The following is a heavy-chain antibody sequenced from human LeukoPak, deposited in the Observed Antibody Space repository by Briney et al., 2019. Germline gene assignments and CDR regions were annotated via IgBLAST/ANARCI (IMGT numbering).Heavy chain of an antibody. CDR2: IYDSGST. V-gene: IGHV4-39*01. CDR1: GGSISSSSHY. CDR3: ARHAWGSSWYYWFDP. J-gene: IGHJ5*02. Sequence: SETLSLTCAVYGGSISSSSHYWGWIRQPPGKGLEWIGSIYDSGSTYYNPSLKSRVTISVDTSKNQFSLKLTSMTAADTAVYYCARHAWGSSWYYWFDPWGQGTLVTVSS. D-gene: IGHD6-13*01.